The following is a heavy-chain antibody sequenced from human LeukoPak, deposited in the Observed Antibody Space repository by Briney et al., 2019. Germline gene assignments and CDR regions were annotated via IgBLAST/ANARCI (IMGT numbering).Heavy chain of an antibody. CDR1: GFTFSSYS. J-gene: IGHJ6*03. CDR2: ISSSSSYI. CDR3: ARDSGGSYWVNYYMDV. D-gene: IGHD1-26*01. Sequence: PGGSLRLSCAASGFTFSSYSMNWVRQAPGKGLEWVSSISSSSSYIYYADSVKGRFTLSRDNSKNTLYLQMNSLRAEDTAVYYCARDSGGSYWVNYYMDVWGKGTTVTVSS. V-gene: IGHV3-21*01.